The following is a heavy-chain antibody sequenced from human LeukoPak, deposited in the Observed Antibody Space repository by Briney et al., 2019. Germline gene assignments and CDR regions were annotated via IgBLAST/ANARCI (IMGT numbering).Heavy chain of an antibody. CDR1: GGSISSYY. V-gene: IGHV4-59*01. Sequence: SETLSLTCTVSGGSISSYYWSWTRQPPGKGLEWIGYIYYSGSTNYDPSLKSRVTISVDTSKNQFSLKLSSVTAADTAVYYCARLTAAGTSEFDYWGQGTLVTVSS. D-gene: IGHD6-13*01. J-gene: IGHJ4*02. CDR2: IYYSGST. CDR3: ARLTAAGTSEFDY.